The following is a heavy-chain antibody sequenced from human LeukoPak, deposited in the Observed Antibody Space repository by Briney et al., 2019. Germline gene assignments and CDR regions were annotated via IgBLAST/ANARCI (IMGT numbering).Heavy chain of an antibody. CDR2: IKQDGSEK. Sequence: GGSLRLSCAASGFTFSSYWMSWVRQAPGKGLEWVANIKQDGSEKFYVDSVKGRFTISRDNAKNSLYLQMNSLRAEDTAVYYCAGTGYSYGYDYFDYWGQGTLVTVSS. D-gene: IGHD5-18*01. V-gene: IGHV3-7*01. CDR3: AGTGYSYGYDYFDY. CDR1: GFTFSSYW. J-gene: IGHJ4*02.